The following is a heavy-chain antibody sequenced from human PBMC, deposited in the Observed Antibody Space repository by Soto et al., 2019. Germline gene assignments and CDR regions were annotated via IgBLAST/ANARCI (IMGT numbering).Heavy chain of an antibody. J-gene: IGHJ4*02. CDR2: ISPMFGAA. CDR3: AREFQVHTPAFVY. CDR1: GGTFNTYA. D-gene: IGHD3-10*01. V-gene: IGHV1-69*19. Sequence: QVQLVQSGAEMKKPGWSGKVSCKSSGGTFNTYAMNWVRQAPGQGPEWMGDISPMFGAANYAPKFQGRVTITADESTGTSYMQLSSLTSEDTALCSCAREFQVHTPAFVYWGQGTLVTVSS.